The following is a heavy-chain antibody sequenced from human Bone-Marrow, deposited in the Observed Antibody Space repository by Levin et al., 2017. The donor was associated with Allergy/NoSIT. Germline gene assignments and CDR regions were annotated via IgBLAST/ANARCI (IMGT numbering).Heavy chain of an antibody. CDR2: IYHSGST. CDR3: AREWDYGDQRQPPFDY. V-gene: IGHV4-4*02. Sequence: SETLSLTCAVSGGSISSSNWWSWVRQPPGKGLEWIGEIYHSGSTNYNPSLKSRVTISVDKSKNQFSLKLSSVTAADTAVYYCAREWDYGDQRQPPFDYWGQGTLVTVSS. D-gene: IGHD4-17*01. J-gene: IGHJ4*02. CDR1: GGSISSSNW.